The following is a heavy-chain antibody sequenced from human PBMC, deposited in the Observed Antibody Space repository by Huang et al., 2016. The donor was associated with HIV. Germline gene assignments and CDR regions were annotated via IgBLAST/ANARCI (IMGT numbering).Heavy chain of an antibody. V-gene: IGHV1-69*13. D-gene: IGHD4-17*01. Sequence: QVQLVQSGAEVKTPGSSVKVSCKASGGTFSKYAISWVRQAPGQGLEWMGGSIPMFGTPNYARKFQGRVTITADDSTSTTYGEVSSLRSEDTALYYCARGQLGSYGDYDVLYWGQGTLVTVSS. CDR1: GGTFSKYA. CDR2: SIPMFGTP. CDR3: ARGQLGSYGDYDVLY. J-gene: IGHJ4*02.